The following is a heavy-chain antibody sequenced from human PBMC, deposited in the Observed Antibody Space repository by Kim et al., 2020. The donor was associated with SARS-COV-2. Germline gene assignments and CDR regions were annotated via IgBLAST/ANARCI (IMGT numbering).Heavy chain of an antibody. J-gene: IGHJ3*02. CDR2: IYYSGST. V-gene: IGHV4-39*01. CDR3: ARPTLAGTMPI. CDR1: GGSISSSSYY. Sequence: SETLSLTCTVSGGSISSSSYYWGWIRQPPGKGLEWIGSIYYSGSTYYNPSLKSRVTISVDTSKNQFSLKLSSVTAADTAVYYCARPTLAGTMPIWGQGTMVTVSS. D-gene: IGHD2-2*01.